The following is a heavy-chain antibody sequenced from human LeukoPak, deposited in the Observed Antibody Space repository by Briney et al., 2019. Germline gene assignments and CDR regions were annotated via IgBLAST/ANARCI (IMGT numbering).Heavy chain of an antibody. CDR1: GGSIGSGYY. CDR2: IHYGGTT. J-gene: IGHJ4*02. CDR3: ATGPAEAVFDY. V-gene: IGHV4-39*01. D-gene: IGHD6-19*01. Sequence: PSETLSLTCTVSGGSIGSGYYWAWIRQPPGKGLEWIGSIHYGGTTHYNPSLQSRVTISADTSKNQFALDLRSVTAADTAVYYCATGPAEAVFDYWGQGTLVTVSS.